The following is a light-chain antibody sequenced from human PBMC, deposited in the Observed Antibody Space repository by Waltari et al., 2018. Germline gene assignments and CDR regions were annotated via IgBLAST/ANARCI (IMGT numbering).Light chain of an antibody. CDR1: SSNFGAGYD. CDR2: GNT. V-gene: IGLV1-40*01. Sequence: QSVLTQPPSMSGAPGQKVTIPCTGVSSNFGAGYDDHRYQQFPGAAPKLLIFGNTNRASGVPGRFSGSKSGTSASLAIAGLQSEDEAVYYCQSFDSDLSGSVFGGGTKLTVL. CDR3: QSFDSDLSGSV. J-gene: IGLJ3*02.